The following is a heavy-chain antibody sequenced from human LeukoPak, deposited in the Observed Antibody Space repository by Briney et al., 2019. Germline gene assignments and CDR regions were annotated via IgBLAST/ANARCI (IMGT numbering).Heavy chain of an antibody. CDR1: GYTFTGYY. V-gene: IGHV1-8*02. CDR2: MNPNSGNT. J-gene: IGHJ5*02. CDR3: ARNYGSGSYYRFERVGFDP. Sequence: ASVKVSCKASGYTFTGYYMHWVRQAPGQGLEWMGWMNPNSGNTGYAQKFQGRVTMTRNTSISTAYMELSSLRSEDTAVYYCARNYGSGSYYRFERVGFDPWGQGTLVTVSS. D-gene: IGHD3-10*01.